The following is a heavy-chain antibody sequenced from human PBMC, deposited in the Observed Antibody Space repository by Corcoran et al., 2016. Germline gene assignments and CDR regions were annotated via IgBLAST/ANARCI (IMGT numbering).Heavy chain of an antibody. D-gene: IGHD6-13*01. V-gene: IGHV3-30*03. J-gene: IGHJ4*02. CDR3: ARDLSSSWSMDY. CDR1: GFTFRSYG. Sequence: QVQLVESGGGVVQPGRSLRLSCAASGFTFRSYGMHWVRQAPGKGLEWVAVISYDGSNKYYADSVKGRFTISRDNSKNTLYLQMNSLSAAATDGYCCARDLSSSWSMDYWGQGTLVTVSS. CDR2: ISYDGSNK.